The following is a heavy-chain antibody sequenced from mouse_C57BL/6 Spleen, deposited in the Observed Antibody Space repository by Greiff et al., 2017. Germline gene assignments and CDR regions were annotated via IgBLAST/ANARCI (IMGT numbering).Heavy chain of an antibody. D-gene: IGHD1-1*01. J-gene: IGHJ2*01. Sequence: ESGPGLVKPSQSLSLTCSVTGYSITSGYYWNWIRQFPGNKLEWMGYISYDGSNNYNPSLKNRISITRDTSKNQFFLKLNSVTTEDTATYYCAREANYYGSSYAFDYWGQGTTRTVAS. V-gene: IGHV3-6*01. CDR1: GYSITSGYY. CDR3: AREANYYGSSYAFDY. CDR2: ISYDGSN.